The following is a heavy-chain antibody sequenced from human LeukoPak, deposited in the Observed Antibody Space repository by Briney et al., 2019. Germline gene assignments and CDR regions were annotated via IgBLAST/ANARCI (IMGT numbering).Heavy chain of an antibody. J-gene: IGHJ3*01. V-gene: IGHV3-7*01. D-gene: IGHD2/OR15-2a*01. CDR2: IRQDGSEK. Sequence: GGSLRLSCVASGLLIGSYWMSWVRQAPGKGLEWVANIRQDGSEKYYVDSVKGRLTISRDNAKNSLYLQMNNLTAADTAIYYCARAGYYGDDAFDLWGQGTRVTVSS. CDR1: GLLIGSYW. CDR3: ARAGYYGDDAFDL.